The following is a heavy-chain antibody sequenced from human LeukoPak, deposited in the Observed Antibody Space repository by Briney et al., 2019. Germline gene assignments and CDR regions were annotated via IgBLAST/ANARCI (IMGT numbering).Heavy chain of an antibody. V-gene: IGHV1-8*01. CDR3: ASLIVGATLTDDY. CDR1: GYTFTSYD. CDR2: MNPNSGNT. Sequence: ASVKVSCKASGYTFTSYDINWVRQAPGQGLEWMGWMNPNSGNTGYAQKFQGRVTMTRNTSISTAYMELSSLRSEDTAVYYCASLIVGATLTDDYWGQGTLVTVSS. D-gene: IGHD1-26*01. J-gene: IGHJ4*02.